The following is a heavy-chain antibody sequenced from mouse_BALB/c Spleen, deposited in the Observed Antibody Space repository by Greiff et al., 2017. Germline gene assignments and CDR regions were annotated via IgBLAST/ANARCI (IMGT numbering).Heavy chain of an antibody. J-gene: IGHJ3*01. CDR3: VRDPFAY. Sequence: VQGVESGPGLVAPSQSLSITCTVSGFSLTSYDISWIRQPPGKGLEWLGVIWTGGGTNYNSAFMSRLSISKDNSKSQVFLKMNSLQTDDTAIYYCVRDPFAYWGQGTLVTVSA. CDR1: GFSLTSYD. V-gene: IGHV2-9-2*01. CDR2: IWTGGGT.